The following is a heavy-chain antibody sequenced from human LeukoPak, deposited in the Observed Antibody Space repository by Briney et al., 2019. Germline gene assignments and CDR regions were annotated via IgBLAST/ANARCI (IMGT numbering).Heavy chain of an antibody. Sequence: GGSLRLSCAASGFTFSSYSMNWVRQAPGKGLEWVSSISSSSSYIYYADSVKGRFTISRDNAKNSLYLQMNSLRAEDTAVYYCAREEGYCSGGSCFYWFDPWGQGTLVTVSS. J-gene: IGHJ5*02. CDR3: AREEGYCSGGSCFYWFDP. D-gene: IGHD2-15*01. CDR2: ISSSSSYI. CDR1: GFTFSSYS. V-gene: IGHV3-21*01.